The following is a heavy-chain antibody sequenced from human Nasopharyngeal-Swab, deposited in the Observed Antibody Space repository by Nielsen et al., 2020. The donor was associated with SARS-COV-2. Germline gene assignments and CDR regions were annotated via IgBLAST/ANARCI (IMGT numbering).Heavy chain of an antibody. V-gene: IGHV3-9*01. CDR2: ISWNSGSI. J-gene: IGHJ4*02. CDR1: GFTFDDYA. D-gene: IGHD3-10*01. Sequence: SLKISCAASGFTFDDYAMHWVRQAPGKGLEWVSGISWNSGSIGYADSVKGRFTISRDNAKNSLYLQINSLRAEDTALYYCAKAPTMVRGVLDYWGQGTLVTVSS. CDR3: AKAPTMVRGVLDY.